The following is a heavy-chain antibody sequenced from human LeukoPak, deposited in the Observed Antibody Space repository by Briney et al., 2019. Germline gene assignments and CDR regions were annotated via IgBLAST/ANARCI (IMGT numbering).Heavy chain of an antibody. CDR2: IIPILGIA. V-gene: IGHV1-69*04. D-gene: IGHD2-15*01. CDR1: VGTFISYA. CDR3: ASQVVVVAQGRGYFDY. J-gene: IGHJ4*02. Sequence: SATVSFTASVGTFISYAISWVRQAPGQGLEWMGRIIPILGIANYAQRFQGRVTITADKSTSTAYMELSSLRSEDTAVYYCASQVVVVAQGRGYFDYWGQGTLVTVSS.